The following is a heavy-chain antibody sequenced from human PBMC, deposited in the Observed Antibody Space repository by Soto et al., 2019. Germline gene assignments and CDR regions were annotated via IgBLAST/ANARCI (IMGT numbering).Heavy chain of an antibody. CDR1: GGTFSSYA. J-gene: IGHJ5*02. D-gene: IGHD6-13*01. Sequence: SVKVSCKASGGTFSSYAISWVRQAPGQGLEWMGGIIPIFGTANYAQKFQGRVTITADESMSTAYMELSSLRSEDTAVYYCARNPIAAAGTGRLWFDPWGQGTLVTVSS. V-gene: IGHV1-69*13. CDR2: IIPIFGTA. CDR3: ARNPIAAAGTGRLWFDP.